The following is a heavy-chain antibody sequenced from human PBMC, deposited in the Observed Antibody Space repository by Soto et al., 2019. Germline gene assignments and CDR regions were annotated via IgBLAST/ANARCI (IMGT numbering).Heavy chain of an antibody. J-gene: IGHJ5*02. CDR1: GGSISSGGYY. D-gene: IGHD3-22*01. V-gene: IGHV4-31*03. CDR2: IYYSGST. CDR3: ARDRYYYDSSGYYVWNWFDP. Sequence: QVQLQESGPGLVKPSQTLSLTCTVSGGSISSGGYYWSWIHQHPGKGLEWIGYIYYSGSTYYNPSLKSRVTISVDTSKNQFSLKLSSVTAADTAVYYCARDRYYYDSSGYYVWNWFDPWGQGTLVTVSS.